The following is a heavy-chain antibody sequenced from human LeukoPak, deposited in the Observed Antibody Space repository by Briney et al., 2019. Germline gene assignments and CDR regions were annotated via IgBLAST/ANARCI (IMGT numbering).Heavy chain of an antibody. V-gene: IGHV3-23*01. D-gene: IGHD2-15*01. CDR1: GFTFSSYA. Sequence: GGSLRLSCAASGFTFSSYAMSWVRQAPGKGLEWVSAISGSGGSTYYADSVEGRFTISRDNSKNTLYLQMNSLRAEDTAVYYCAKGIGPANYYYYGMDVWGQGTTVTVSS. J-gene: IGHJ6*02. CDR3: AKGIGPANYYYYGMDV. CDR2: ISGSGGST.